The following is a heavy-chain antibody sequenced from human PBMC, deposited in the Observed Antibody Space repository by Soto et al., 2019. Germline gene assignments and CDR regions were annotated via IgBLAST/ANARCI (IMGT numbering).Heavy chain of an antibody. D-gene: IGHD1-20*01. J-gene: IGHJ4*02. CDR3: TRETVAGITGLDY. CDR1: GFNVGAFA. Sequence: GGSLRLSCAASGFNVGAFAVNWVRQAPGKGLEWVSGISVSDAFIYYADSVRGRFSISRDASENILYLQMNSLRVDDTALYYCTRETVAGITGLDYWGPGTLVTVSS. CDR2: ISVSDAFI. V-gene: IGHV3-23*01.